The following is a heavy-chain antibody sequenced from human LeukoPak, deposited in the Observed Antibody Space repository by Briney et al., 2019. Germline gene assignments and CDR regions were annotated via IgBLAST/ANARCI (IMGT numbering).Heavy chain of an antibody. D-gene: IGHD1-26*01. CDR2: ITSSGTYI. V-gene: IGHV3-21*01. Sequence: GGFLRLSCAASGFTFSSYNMNWVRQAPGRALEWVSSITSSGTYIFYADSVKGRFTISRDNAKNSLYLQMNSLGPEDTAVYYCARDPYSGNYGNYYYYYMDVWGKGTTVTISS. CDR3: ARDPYSGNYGNYYYYYMDV. J-gene: IGHJ6*03. CDR1: GFTFSSYN.